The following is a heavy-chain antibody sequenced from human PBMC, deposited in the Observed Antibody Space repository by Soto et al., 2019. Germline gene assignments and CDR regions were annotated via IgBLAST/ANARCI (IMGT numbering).Heavy chain of an antibody. CDR1: GYTFTSYG. V-gene: IGHV1-18*01. CDR2: ISAYNGNT. J-gene: IGHJ6*02. CDR3: ARQGYCSSSSCYLYYYYYGMDV. D-gene: IGHD2-2*01. Sequence: ASVKVSCKASGYTFTSYGISWVRQAPGQGLEWMGWISAYNGNTNYAQKLQGRVTMTTDTSTSTAYMELRSLRSDDTAVYYWARQGYCSSSSCYLYYYYYGMDVWGQGTTVTVSS.